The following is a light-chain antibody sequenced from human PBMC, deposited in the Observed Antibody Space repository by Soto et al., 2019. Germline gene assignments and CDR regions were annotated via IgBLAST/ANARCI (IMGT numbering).Light chain of an antibody. CDR1: XNFGSTY. CDR2: XXS. Sequence: EGVLTQSPYTLSLSRGERATLXXRASXNFGSTYVAWYQQKRGQAPRFLIYXXSSRATGIPDSFSGSGSGTDCTLTISRLEPEDFAVYYCQQYGSSPTFGQGTKVDIK. V-gene: IGKV3-20*01. CDR3: QQYGSSPT. J-gene: IGKJ1*01.